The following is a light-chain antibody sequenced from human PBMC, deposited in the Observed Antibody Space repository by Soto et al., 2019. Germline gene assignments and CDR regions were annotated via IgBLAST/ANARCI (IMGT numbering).Light chain of an antibody. Sequence: QSVLTQPASVSGSPGQSITVSCTGTSSDVGGYFYVSWYQHHPGKAPKLMIYEVSNRPSGVSDRFSGSKSGNTASLTISGLQAEDEADYYCAAWDDSLNALFGTGTKLTVL. CDR3: AAWDDSLNAL. CDR2: EVS. V-gene: IGLV2-14*01. CDR1: SSDVGGYFY. J-gene: IGLJ1*01.